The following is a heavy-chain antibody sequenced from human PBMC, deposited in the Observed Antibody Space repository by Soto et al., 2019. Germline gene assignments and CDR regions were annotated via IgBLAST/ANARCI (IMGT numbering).Heavy chain of an antibody. V-gene: IGHV1-69*01. CDR2: INPMFNST. D-gene: IGHD3-9*01. CDR1: GGTFDHAA. Sequence: QVQLVQSGAEVKKPGSSVKVSCEAPGGTFDHAAITWVRQAPGQGLEWVGGINPMFNSTHYAQQFQGRVTITADAVTSTAFMELRGLTSDDTAVYYCARKIFAADYWGQGTLLVVSS. J-gene: IGHJ4*02. CDR3: ARKIFAADY.